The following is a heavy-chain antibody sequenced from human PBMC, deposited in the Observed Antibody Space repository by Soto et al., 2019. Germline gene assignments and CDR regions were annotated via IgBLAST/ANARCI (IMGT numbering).Heavy chain of an antibody. V-gene: IGHV4-30-2*01. J-gene: IGHJ5*02. CDR1: GGSISSGGYS. CDR2: IYHSGST. CDR3: AREGRYDSSGLGWWFDP. Sequence: SETLSLTCAVSGGSISSGGYSWSWIRQPPGKGLEWIGYIYHSGSTYYNPSLKSRVTISVDRSKNQFSLKLSSVTAADTAVYFSAREGRYDSSGLGWWFDPWGQGTLVTVSS. D-gene: IGHD3-22*01.